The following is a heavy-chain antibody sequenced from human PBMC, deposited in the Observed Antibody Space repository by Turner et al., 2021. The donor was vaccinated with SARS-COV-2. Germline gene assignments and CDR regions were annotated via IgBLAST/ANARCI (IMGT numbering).Heavy chain of an antibody. V-gene: IGHV3-30*03. CDR1: GLSFSYYV. J-gene: IGHJ4*02. D-gene: IGHD2-15*01. CDR3: ATRIVVVVTATNAFDY. Sequence: QVQLVSSGGGVVQPGRYLRLSCSASGLSFSYYVMHWVRQAPGKGLEWVAVISYDGINKYYADSVKGRFTISRDNSKNTLYLQMNSLRAEDTAVYYCATRIVVVVTATNAFDYWGQGTLVTVSS. CDR2: ISYDGINK.